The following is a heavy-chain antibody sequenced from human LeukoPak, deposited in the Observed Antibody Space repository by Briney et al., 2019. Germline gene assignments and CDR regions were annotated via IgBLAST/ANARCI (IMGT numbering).Heavy chain of an antibody. CDR3: AKDGGMDV. V-gene: IGHV3-30*18. Sequence: VGSLRLSCAASASNFSSYGMDWVRQAPGKGLEWVAVISYDGSNKYYADSVKGRFTISRDNSKNTLYLQMNSLRAEDTAVYYCAKDGGMDVWGQGTTVTVSS. CDR1: ASNFSSYG. CDR2: ISYDGSNK. J-gene: IGHJ6*02.